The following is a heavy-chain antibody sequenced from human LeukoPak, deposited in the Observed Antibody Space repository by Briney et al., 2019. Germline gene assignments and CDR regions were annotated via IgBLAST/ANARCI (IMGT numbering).Heavy chain of an antibody. D-gene: IGHD1-1*01. CDR3: AKGLERESRLDS. J-gene: IGHJ4*02. CDR1: GFTLSSYA. V-gene: IGHV3-23*01. CDR2: IRNSDGMT. Sequence: PGGSLRLSCAASGFTLSSYAMSWVRQAPGQGLEWVSGIRNSDGMTYYADSVRGRFTISTDNSKNTLYLQMNSLRAEDTALYYCAKGLERESRLDSWGQGTLVTVSS.